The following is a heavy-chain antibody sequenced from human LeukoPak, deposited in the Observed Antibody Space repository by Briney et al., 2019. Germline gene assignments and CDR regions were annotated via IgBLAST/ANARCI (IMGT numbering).Heavy chain of an antibody. V-gene: IGHV4-39*01. Sequence: PSETLSLTCTVSGGSISSSSYYWGWIRQPPGKGLEWTGSIYYSGSTYYNPSLKSRVTISVDTSKNQFSLKLSSVTAADTAVYYCARQPFGQQLDTGFDPWGQGTLVTVSS. CDR3: ARQPFGQQLDTGFDP. J-gene: IGHJ5*02. D-gene: IGHD6-13*01. CDR1: GGSISSSSYY. CDR2: IYYSGST.